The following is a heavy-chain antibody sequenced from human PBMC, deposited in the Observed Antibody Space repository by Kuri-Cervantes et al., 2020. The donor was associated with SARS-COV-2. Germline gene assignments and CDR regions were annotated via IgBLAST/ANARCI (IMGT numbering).Heavy chain of an antibody. V-gene: IGHV4-59*01. Sequence: SETLSLTCTVSGGSISSYYWSWIRQPPGKGLEWIGYIYYSGSTNYNPSLKSRVTISVDTSKNQFSLKLSSVTAADTAVYYCAREVREEYYYDSSGYYLYYFDYWGQGTLVTVSS. J-gene: IGHJ4*02. D-gene: IGHD3-22*01. CDR1: GGSISSYY. CDR2: IYYSGST. CDR3: AREVREEYYYDSSGYYLYYFDY.